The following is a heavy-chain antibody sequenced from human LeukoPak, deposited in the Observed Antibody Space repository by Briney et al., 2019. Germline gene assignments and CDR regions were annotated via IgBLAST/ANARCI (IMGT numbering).Heavy chain of an antibody. CDR2: INHSGST. J-gene: IGHJ4*02. Sequence: SETLSLTCAVYGGSFSGYYWSWIRQPPGKGLEWIGEINHSGSTNYNPSLKSRVTISVDTSKNQFSLKLSSVTAADTAVYYCARGIFGESFYLDYWGQGTLVTVSS. CDR3: ARGIFGESFYLDY. D-gene: IGHD3-3*01. V-gene: IGHV4-34*01. CDR1: GGSFSGYY.